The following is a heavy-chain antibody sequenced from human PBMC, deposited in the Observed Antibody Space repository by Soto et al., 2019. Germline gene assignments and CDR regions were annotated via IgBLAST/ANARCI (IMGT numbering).Heavy chain of an antibody. CDR3: AKRDLAY. Sequence: EVQLLESGGGLVQPGGSLRLSCVVSGFTFSTYAMSWVRQVPGKGLEWVSTVSDSGGSTYYADSVKGRFTISRDNSKNTLYLQMNSLKVEDTAIYYCAKRDLAYWGRGALVTVSS. CDR1: GFTFSTYA. J-gene: IGHJ4*02. CDR2: VSDSGGST. V-gene: IGHV3-23*01.